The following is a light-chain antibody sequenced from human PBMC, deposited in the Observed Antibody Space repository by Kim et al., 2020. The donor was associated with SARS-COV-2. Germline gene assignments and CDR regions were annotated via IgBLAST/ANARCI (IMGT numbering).Light chain of an antibody. J-gene: IGLJ2*01. V-gene: IGLV2-14*03. CDR2: DVT. Sequence: QSALTQPASVSGSPGQSITISCTGTSSDVGAYNYVSWYQQHPGKAPKLIIYDVTNRPSGVSNRFSGSKSGNTASLTISGLQAEDEADFYCSSYTRSNTLLFGGGTKLTVL. CDR1: SSDVGAYNY. CDR3: SSYTRSNTLL.